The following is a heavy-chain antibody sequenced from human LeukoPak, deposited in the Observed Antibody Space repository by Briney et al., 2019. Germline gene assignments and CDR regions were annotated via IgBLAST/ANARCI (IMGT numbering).Heavy chain of an antibody. Sequence: GGSLRLSCAASGFTFDDYAMHWVRQAPGKGLEWVSGISWNSGSIGYADSVKGRFTISRDNAKNSLYLQMNSLRAEDTAVYYCARVASGYDKYFDYWGQGTLVTVSS. CDR1: GFTFDDYA. V-gene: IGHV3-9*01. J-gene: IGHJ4*02. CDR2: ISWNSGSI. CDR3: ARVASGYDKYFDY. D-gene: IGHD5-12*01.